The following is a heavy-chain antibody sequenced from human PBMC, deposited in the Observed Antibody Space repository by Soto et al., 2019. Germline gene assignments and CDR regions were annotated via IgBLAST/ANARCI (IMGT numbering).Heavy chain of an antibody. Sequence: PSLPKSLTNTVVCGYVKNGGYCWSWIRQPPGEGLEWIGYIYYSGDTYYNPSLKNRFTISIDTSKNQFSLKLSSVTAADTAVYYCAREPSYMAIRRGDGYFDSWGQGTLVTVSS. D-gene: IGHD3-22*01. CDR3: AREPSYMAIRRGDGYFDS. CDR2: IYYSGDT. J-gene: IGHJ4*02. V-gene: IGHV4-30-4*01. CDR1: CGYVKNGGYC.